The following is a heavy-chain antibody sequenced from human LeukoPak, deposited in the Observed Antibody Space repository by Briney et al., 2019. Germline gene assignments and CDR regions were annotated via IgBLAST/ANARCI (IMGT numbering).Heavy chain of an antibody. J-gene: IGHJ6*03. D-gene: IGHD1-26*01. V-gene: IGHV1-2*02. Sequence: ASVKVSCKASGYTFTGYYMHWVRQAPGQGLEWMGWINPNRGGTNYAQKFQGRVTMTMDTSIRTAYMELSRLRSDDTAVYYCASTNHSGSYPQKYYYYMDVWGKGTTVTISS. CDR3: ASTNHSGSYPQKYYYYMDV. CDR2: INPNRGGT. CDR1: GYTFTGYY.